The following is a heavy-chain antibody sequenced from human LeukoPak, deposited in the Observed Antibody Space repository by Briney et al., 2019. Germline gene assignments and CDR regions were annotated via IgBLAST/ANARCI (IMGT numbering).Heavy chain of an antibody. D-gene: IGHD3-10*01. Sequence: NPSETLSLTCAVYGGSFSGYYWSWIRQPPGKGLEWIGEINHSGSTNYNPSLKSRVTISVDTSKNQFSLKLSSVTAADTAVYYYARPHYYGSGRKFYYYYMDVWGKGTTVTISS. CDR2: INHSGST. CDR1: GGSFSGYY. V-gene: IGHV4-34*01. J-gene: IGHJ6*03. CDR3: ARPHYYGSGRKFYYYYMDV.